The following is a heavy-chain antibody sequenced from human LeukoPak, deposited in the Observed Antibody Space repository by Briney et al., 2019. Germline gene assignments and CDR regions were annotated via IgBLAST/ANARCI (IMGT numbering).Heavy chain of an antibody. D-gene: IGHD1-26*01. J-gene: IGHJ4*02. CDR2: IYYSGST. CDR3: ASGGSFPDFDY. Sequence: PSETLSLTCTVSGYSISSGYYWGWIRQPPGKGLEWIGSIYYSGSTYYNPSLKSRVTISVDTSKNQFSLKLSSVTAADTAVYYCASGGSFPDFDYWGQGTLATVSS. V-gene: IGHV4-38-2*02. CDR1: GYSISSGYY.